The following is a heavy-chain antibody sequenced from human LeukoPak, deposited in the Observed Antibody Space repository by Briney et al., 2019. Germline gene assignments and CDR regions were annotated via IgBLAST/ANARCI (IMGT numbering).Heavy chain of an antibody. J-gene: IGHJ4*02. D-gene: IGHD6-6*01. Sequence: GALRLSCAASGFTFCSHAMSRVRPAPGEGVEGVSAISGSGGSTYYADSVKGRFTISRDNSKNTLYLQMNSLRAEDTAVYYCAKDSIAAGNGYWGQGTLVTVSS. CDR3: AKDSIAAGNGY. CDR2: ISGSGGST. V-gene: IGHV3-23*01. CDR1: GFTFCSHA.